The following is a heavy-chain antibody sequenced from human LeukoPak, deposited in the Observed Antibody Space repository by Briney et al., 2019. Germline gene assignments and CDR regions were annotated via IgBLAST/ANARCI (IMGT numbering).Heavy chain of an antibody. Sequence: ASVKVSCKASGYTFTSYYMHWVRQAPGQGLEWMGGIIPIFGTANYAQKFQGRVTITADESTSTAYMELSSLRSEDTAVYYCARGASPYQLLYSDYWGQGTLVTVSS. CDR3: ARGASPYQLLYSDY. CDR2: IIPIFGTA. J-gene: IGHJ4*02. CDR1: GYTFTSYY. V-gene: IGHV1-69*13. D-gene: IGHD2-2*01.